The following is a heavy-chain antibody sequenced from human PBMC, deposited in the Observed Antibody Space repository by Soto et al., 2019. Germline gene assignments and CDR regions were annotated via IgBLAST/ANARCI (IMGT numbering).Heavy chain of an antibody. CDR1: GFTFDDYA. CDR2: ISWNSGSI. D-gene: IGHD3-3*01. CDR3: AKDIEGAIFGIFDY. V-gene: IGHV3-9*01. Sequence: EVQLVESGGGLVQPGRSLRLSCAASGFTFDDYAMHWVRQAPGKGLEWVSGISWNSGSIGYADSVKGRFTISRDNAKNSLYLQMNSLRAEDTALYYCAKDIEGAIFGIFDYWGQGTLVTVSS. J-gene: IGHJ4*02.